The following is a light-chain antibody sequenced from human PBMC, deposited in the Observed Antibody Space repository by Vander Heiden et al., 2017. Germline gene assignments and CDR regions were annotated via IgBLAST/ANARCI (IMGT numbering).Light chain of an antibody. V-gene: IGKV4-1*01. Sequence: DIVMTQSPDSLAVSLVERATINCKSSQSVLHSSDKKNYLAWLQQKPGQPPKLLIYWASIRVPGVPDRFSGSGSGTDFTLTISSLQAEDVAVYYCQHDSTFPRTFGQGTKVEI. CDR2: WAS. J-gene: IGKJ1*01. CDR3: QHDSTFPRT. CDR1: QSVLHSSDKKNY.